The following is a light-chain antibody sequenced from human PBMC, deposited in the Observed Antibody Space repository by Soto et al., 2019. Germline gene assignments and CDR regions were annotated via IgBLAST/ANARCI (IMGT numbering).Light chain of an antibody. CDR1: QTIRSS. V-gene: IGKV3-15*01. J-gene: IGKJ1*01. CDR2: GAS. CDR3: QQYINWPQT. Sequence: EVVMTQSPATLSVSLGERATLSCRASQTIRSSLAWYQQKPGQAPRLLIYGASTRATDIPARFGGSGSGTEFTLTFSSLQSEDSAIYYCQQYINWPQTFGQGTKVEIK.